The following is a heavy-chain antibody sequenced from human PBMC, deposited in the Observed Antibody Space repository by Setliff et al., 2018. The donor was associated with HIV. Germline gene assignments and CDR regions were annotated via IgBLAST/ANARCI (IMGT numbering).Heavy chain of an antibody. CDR1: GGSISSYY. CDR2: IFYSGST. Sequence: SETLSLTCTVSGGSISSYYWSWIRQPPGKGLECIGYIFYSGSTNYNPSLKSRVTISLDASKNQFSLKLTSVTAADTAVYYCARYSPRGYTLTGPYWGQGTLVTVSS. J-gene: IGHJ4*02. V-gene: IGHV4-59*01. D-gene: IGHD6-25*01. CDR3: ARYSPRGYTLTGPY.